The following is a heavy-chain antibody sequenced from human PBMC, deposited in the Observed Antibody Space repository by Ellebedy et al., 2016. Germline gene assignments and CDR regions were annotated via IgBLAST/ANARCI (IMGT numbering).Heavy chain of an antibody. CDR3: ARAGFGEWELPY. D-gene: IGHD1-26*01. CDR1: GFTFSSYW. J-gene: IGHJ4*02. V-gene: IGHV3-74*01. CDR2: INSDGSST. Sequence: GESLKISCAASGFTFSSYWMHWVRQAPGKGLVWVSRINSDGSSTSYADSVKGRFTISRDNAKNTLYLQMNSLRAEDTAVYYCARAGFGEWELPYWGQGTLVTVSS.